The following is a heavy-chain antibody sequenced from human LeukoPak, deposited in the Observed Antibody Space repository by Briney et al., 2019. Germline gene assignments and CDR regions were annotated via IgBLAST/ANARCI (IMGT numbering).Heavy chain of an antibody. J-gene: IGHJ4*02. V-gene: IGHV4-30-4*01. CDR3: ASPIWPSDGIAAAGNDY. D-gene: IGHD6-13*01. CDR2: IYYSGST. Sequence: SETLSLTCTVSGGSISSGDYYWSWIRQPPGKGLEWIGYIYYSGSTYYNPSLKSRVTISVDTSKNQFSLKLSSVTAADTAVYYCASPIWPSDGIAAAGNDYWGQGTLVTVSS. CDR1: GGSISSGDYY.